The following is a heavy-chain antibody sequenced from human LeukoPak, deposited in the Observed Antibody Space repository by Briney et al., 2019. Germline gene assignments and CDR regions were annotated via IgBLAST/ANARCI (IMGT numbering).Heavy chain of an antibody. CDR1: GFSFSSYR. J-gene: IGHJ4*02. CDR3: ARRAGAYSHPYDY. V-gene: IGHV3-53*01. D-gene: IGHD4/OR15-4a*01. Sequence: PGGSLRLSCAASGFSFSSYRMNWVRQAPGKGLEWVSFIYSDNKHYSDSEKGRFTISRDNSKNTLYLQMNSLRAEDTAVYYCARRAGAYSHPYDYWGQGTLVTVSS. CDR2: IYSDNK.